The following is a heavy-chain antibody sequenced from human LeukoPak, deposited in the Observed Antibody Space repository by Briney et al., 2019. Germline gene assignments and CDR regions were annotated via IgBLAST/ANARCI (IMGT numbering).Heavy chain of an antibody. J-gene: IGHJ5*02. CDR3: VAGTAMVMDWFDP. CDR2: IYYSGST. V-gene: IGHV4-39*01. D-gene: IGHD5-18*01. Sequence: SETLSLTCTVSGGSISSSSYYWGWIRQPPGKGLEWIGSIYYSGSTYYNPSLTSRVTISVDTSKTQFSLKLSSVTAADTAVYYCVAGTAMVMDWFDPWGQGTLVTVSS. CDR1: GGSISSSSYY.